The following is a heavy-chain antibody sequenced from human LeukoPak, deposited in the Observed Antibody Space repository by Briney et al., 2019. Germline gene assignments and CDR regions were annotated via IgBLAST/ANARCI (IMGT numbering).Heavy chain of an antibody. D-gene: IGHD1-7*01. Sequence: PGGSLRLSCAASGFTFSSYEMNWVRQAPGKGLDWVSYISTSGSTIYYADSVKGRFTISRDNAKNSLYLQMNSLRAEDTAVYSCARSFFQWNYGSCLDSWGQGTLVTVSS. V-gene: IGHV3-48*03. CDR3: ARSFFQWNYGSCLDS. CDR2: ISTSGSTI. J-gene: IGHJ1*01. CDR1: GFTFSSYE.